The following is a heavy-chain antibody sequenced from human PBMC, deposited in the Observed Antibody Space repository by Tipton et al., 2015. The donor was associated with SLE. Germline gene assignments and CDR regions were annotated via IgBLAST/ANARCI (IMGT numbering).Heavy chain of an antibody. CDR3: VRGIYGEGD. D-gene: IGHD3-10*01. J-gene: IGHJ4*02. Sequence: GSLRLSCAASGFTFSTFSMNWVRQAPGKGLEWISYISLSSTTIHYADSVKGRFTISRDNARNSLYLQMNSLRAEDTAVYYCVRGIYGEGDWGQGTLVTVSS. CDR2: ISLSSTTI. CDR1: GFTFSTFS. V-gene: IGHV3-48*01.